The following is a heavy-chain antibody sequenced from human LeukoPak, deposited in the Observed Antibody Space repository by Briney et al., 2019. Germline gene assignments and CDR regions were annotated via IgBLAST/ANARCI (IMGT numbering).Heavy chain of an antibody. V-gene: IGHV3-33*01. CDR3: ARYGYYDSSGYPLPMY. J-gene: IGHJ4*02. CDR2: IWYDGSNK. CDR1: GFTFSSYG. Sequence: PGGSLRLSCAASGFTFSSYGMHWVRQAPGKGLEWVAVIWYDGSNKYYADSVKGRFTISRDKSKITLYLQMNSLRAEDTAVYYWARYGYYDSSGYPLPMYWGQGTLVTVSS. D-gene: IGHD3-22*01.